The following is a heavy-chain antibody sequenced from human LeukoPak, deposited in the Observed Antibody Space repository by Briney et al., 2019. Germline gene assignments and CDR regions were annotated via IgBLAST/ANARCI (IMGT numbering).Heavy chain of an antibody. V-gene: IGHV3-23*01. CDR3: AKGWDGDLNWFDP. CDR2: INTSGGST. D-gene: IGHD4-17*01. J-gene: IGHJ5*02. Sequence: GGSLRLSCVASGFTFRHYDMSWVRQAPGKGLEWVSSINTSGGSTYYADSLQGRFTISRDNSRNIMNLQTDSLRPEDTAVYHCAKGWDGDLNWFDPWGQGTLVTVSS. CDR1: GFTFRHYD.